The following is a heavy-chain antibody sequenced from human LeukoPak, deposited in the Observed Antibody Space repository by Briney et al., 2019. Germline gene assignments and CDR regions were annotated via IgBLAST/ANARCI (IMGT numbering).Heavy chain of an antibody. J-gene: IGHJ4*02. V-gene: IGHV4-59*04. Sequence: ESGGALVKSGGSLRLSCAVSGFTFSNTWMNWIRRPPGKGLEWLGTISDTGSTYYNPSLKSRVTMSVDTSKKQFSLRLSSVTAADTAIYYCARTTMTFQPIAYFDYWGQGTLVTVSS. CDR1: GFTFSNTW. CDR2: ISDTGST. CDR3: ARTTMTFQPIAYFDY. D-gene: IGHD1-14*01.